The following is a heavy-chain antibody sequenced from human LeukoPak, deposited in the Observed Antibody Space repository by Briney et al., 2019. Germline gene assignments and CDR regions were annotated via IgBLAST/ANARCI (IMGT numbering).Heavy chain of an antibody. D-gene: IGHD5-18*01. V-gene: IGHV1-69*05. CDR2: IIPIFGTA. CDR3: ASKDRGYSYGSYYYYYYMDV. CDR1: GDTFTSYG. Sequence: SVKVSCKASGDTFTSYGISWVRQAPGQGLEWMGGIIPIFGTANYAQKFQGRVTITTDESTSTAYMGLSSLRSEDTAVYYCASKDRGYSYGSYYYYYYMDVWGKGTTVTVSS. J-gene: IGHJ6*03.